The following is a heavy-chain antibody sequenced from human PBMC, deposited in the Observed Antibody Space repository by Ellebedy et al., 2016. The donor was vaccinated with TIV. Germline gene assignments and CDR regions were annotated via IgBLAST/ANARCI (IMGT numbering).Heavy chain of an antibody. CDR3: AKGAIWFGAYGMDV. V-gene: IGHV1-8*01. D-gene: IGHD3-10*01. J-gene: IGHJ6*02. Sequence: AASVKVSCKASGYTFTTYDINWVRQATGQGLEWMGWMNPNSGYTAYAQKFQGRVTMTRSTSTSTAYMELSSLRSEDTAVYYCAKGAIWFGAYGMDVWGQGTTVTVSS. CDR2: MNPNSGYT. CDR1: GYTFTTYD.